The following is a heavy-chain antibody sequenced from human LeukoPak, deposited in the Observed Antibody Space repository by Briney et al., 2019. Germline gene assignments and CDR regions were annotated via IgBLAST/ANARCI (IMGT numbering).Heavy chain of an antibody. CDR3: ARDRGEDYYGSGNYLRAFDI. CDR1: GFTFSRYW. CDR2: IGDDDTNA. Sequence: PGGSLRLSCVISGFTFSRYWMHWVHQVPGEGLVWVSRIGDDDTNAIYADVVKGRFTIPRGNAKKSLSLQMNSLRAEDTAVYYCARDRGEDYYGSGNYLRAFDIWGQGTMVTVSS. V-gene: IGHV3-74*01. J-gene: IGHJ3*02. D-gene: IGHD3-10*01.